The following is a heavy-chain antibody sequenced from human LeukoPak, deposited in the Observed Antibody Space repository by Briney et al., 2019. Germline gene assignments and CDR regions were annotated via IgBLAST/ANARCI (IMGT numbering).Heavy chain of an antibody. V-gene: IGHV3-48*01. Sequence: GGSLRLSCAASGFTFSNYNMNWVRQAPGKGLEWISYISTSSSTIYYADSVKGRFTISRDNANNSLYLQMNSLRAEDTAIYYCARKGLAVAAGLDYWGQGTLVTVSS. CDR1: GFTFSNYN. D-gene: IGHD6-19*01. CDR3: ARKGLAVAAGLDY. J-gene: IGHJ4*02. CDR2: ISTSSSTI.